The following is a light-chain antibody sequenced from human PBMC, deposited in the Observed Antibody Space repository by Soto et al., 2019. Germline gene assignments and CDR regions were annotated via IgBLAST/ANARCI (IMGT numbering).Light chain of an antibody. CDR2: EVS. J-gene: IGLJ2*01. V-gene: IGLV2-23*02. CDR3: CSYAGSSTL. Sequence: QSVLTQPASVSGSPGQSITISCTGTSSDVGSYNLVSWYQQHPGKAPKLMIYEVSKRPSGVSNRFSGSKSGNTASLTISELQAEDEADYYCCSYAGSSTLFGGGTKLTVL. CDR1: SSDVGSYNL.